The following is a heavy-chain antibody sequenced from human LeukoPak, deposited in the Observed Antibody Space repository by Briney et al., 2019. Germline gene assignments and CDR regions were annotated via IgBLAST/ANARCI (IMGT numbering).Heavy chain of an antibody. CDR3: ARHEDGDYVRL. CDR2: IYYIGST. Sequence: PSETLSLTCTVSGGSISSGSYYWGWIRQPPGKGLEWIGSIYYIGSTYYNPSLKSRVTISVDTSKNQFSLKLSSVTAADTAVYYCARHEDGDYVRLWGQGTLVTVSS. J-gene: IGHJ4*02. V-gene: IGHV4-39*01. D-gene: IGHD4-17*01. CDR1: GGSISSGSYY.